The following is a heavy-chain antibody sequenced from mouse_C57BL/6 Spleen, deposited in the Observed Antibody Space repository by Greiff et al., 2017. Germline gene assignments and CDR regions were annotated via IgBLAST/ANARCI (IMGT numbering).Heavy chain of an antibody. CDR3: ARAGYGNYPSYFDY. J-gene: IGHJ2*01. Sequence: QVQLQQSGPELVKPGASVKISCKASGYAFSSSWMNWVKQRPGQGLEWIGRIYPGDGDTNYNGKFKGKATLTADKSSSTAYMQLSSLTSEDSAVYFCARAGYGNYPSYFDYWGQGTTLTVSS. D-gene: IGHD2-1*01. CDR2: IYPGDGDT. CDR1: GYAFSSSW. V-gene: IGHV1-82*01.